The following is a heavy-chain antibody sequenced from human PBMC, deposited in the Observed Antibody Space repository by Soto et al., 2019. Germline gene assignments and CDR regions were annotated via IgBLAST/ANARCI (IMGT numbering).Heavy chain of an antibody. Sequence: EVQLLESGGGSVQPGGSLRLSCAASGFTFSSYVMSWVRQAPGKGLEWVSGLSGSGGSTYYADSVKGRFTISRDNSRNTLYLQMNRLRAEDTAVYYCAKPIAEYYYGSGSLVYWGQGTLVTVSS. CDR1: GFTFSSYV. V-gene: IGHV3-23*01. D-gene: IGHD3-10*01. CDR3: AKPIAEYYYGSGSLVY. J-gene: IGHJ4*02. CDR2: LSGSGGST.